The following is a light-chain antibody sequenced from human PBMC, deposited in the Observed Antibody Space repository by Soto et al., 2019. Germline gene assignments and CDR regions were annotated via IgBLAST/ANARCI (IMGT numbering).Light chain of an antibody. CDR2: GAS. CDR3: QQYCASPYT. Sequence: IVLTQSPDTLSLSPGERATLSCRASQTVTSSHLAPYLAWHQHKPGQAPRLLIYGASSRATVIPDRFSGSESGTDFTLTISSLEPDDGAVYYCQQYCASPYTFGQGTRLEIK. CDR1: QTVTSSHLAPY. V-gene: IGKV3-20*01. J-gene: IGKJ2*01.